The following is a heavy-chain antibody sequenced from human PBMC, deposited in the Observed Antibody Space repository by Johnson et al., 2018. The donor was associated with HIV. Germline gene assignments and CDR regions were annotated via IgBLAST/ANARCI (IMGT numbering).Heavy chain of an antibody. CDR3: ATEARGVHGTLRFLEWSDGFDI. D-gene: IGHD3-3*01. J-gene: IGHJ3*02. Sequence: QVQLVESGGGVVQPGRSLRLSCAASGFSFSSYAMHWVRQAPGKGLEWVALMSFDGSNKYYADSVKGRFTISSDNSKNTLYLQMNSLRTEDTAVYYCATEARGVHGTLRFLEWSDGFDIWGQGTMVTVSS. V-gene: IGHV3-30*04. CDR2: MSFDGSNK. CDR1: GFSFSSYA.